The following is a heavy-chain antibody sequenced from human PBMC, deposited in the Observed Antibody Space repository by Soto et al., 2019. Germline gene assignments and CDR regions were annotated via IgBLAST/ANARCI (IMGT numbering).Heavy chain of an antibody. CDR2: IYYSGST. D-gene: IGHD4-17*01. Sequence: SETLSLTCTVSGGSISSGGYYWSWIRQHPGKGLEWIGYIYYSGSTYYNPSLKSRVTISVDTSKNQFSLKLSSVTAADTAVYYCARDRVYGGKNLGEYWGQGTMVTVYS. CDR3: ARDRVYGGKNLGEY. CDR1: GGSISSGGYY. J-gene: IGHJ4*02. V-gene: IGHV4-31*03.